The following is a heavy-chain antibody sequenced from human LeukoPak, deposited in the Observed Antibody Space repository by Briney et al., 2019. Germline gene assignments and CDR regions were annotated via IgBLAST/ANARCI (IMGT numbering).Heavy chain of an antibody. Sequence: ASVKVSCKASGYTFTSYGISWVRQAPGQGLAWVGWISAYNGNTNYAQKLQGRVTMTTDTSTSTAYMELRSLRSDDTAVYYCARDTITIFGVVTPYFDYWGQGTLVTVSS. V-gene: IGHV1-18*01. J-gene: IGHJ4*02. CDR3: ARDTITIFGVVTPYFDY. CDR1: GYTFTSYG. D-gene: IGHD3-3*01. CDR2: ISAYNGNT.